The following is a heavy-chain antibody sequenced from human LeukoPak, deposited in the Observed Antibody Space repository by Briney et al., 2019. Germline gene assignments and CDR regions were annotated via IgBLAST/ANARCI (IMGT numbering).Heavy chain of an antibody. V-gene: IGHV4-61*01. J-gene: IGHJ4*02. CDR1: GGSVSSGSYY. D-gene: IGHD5-18*01. CDR2: IYYSGST. CDR3: ARGMGYGYGLYSFDY. Sequence: KPSETLTLTCTVSGGSVSSGSYYWSWIRQPPGKGLEWVGYIYYSGSTNYNPALKSLVTISIDTSKNQFFLNLTSVTAAATAVYYCARGMGYGYGLYSFDYWGQGTLVTVSS.